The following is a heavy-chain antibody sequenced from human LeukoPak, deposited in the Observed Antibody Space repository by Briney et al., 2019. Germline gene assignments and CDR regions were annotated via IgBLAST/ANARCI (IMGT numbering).Heavy chain of an antibody. V-gene: IGHV4-59*08. CDR3: ARHAIYSGGYSFWFDP. D-gene: IGHD1-26*01. J-gene: IGHJ5*02. CDR1: GGSIGLHY. Sequence: SETLSLTCPVSGGSIGLHYWSWIRQPPGQGLEWIAFISYSGSTNYNPPLKSRASISLDTSKNLCSLRLSSVTAADTAVYYCARHAIYSGGYSFWFDPWGLGTPVTVSS. CDR2: ISYSGST.